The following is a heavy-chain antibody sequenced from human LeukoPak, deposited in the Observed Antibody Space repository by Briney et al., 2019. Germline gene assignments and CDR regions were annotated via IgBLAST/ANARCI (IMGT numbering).Heavy chain of an antibody. V-gene: IGHV1-8*02. Sequence: ASVKVSCKASGYTFTSYGISWVRQAPGQGLEWMGWMNPNSGNTGYAQKFQGRVTMTRNTSISTAYMELSSLRSEDTAVYYCARGLTYYDFWSGYYTGYYFDYWGQGTLVTVSS. D-gene: IGHD3-3*01. CDR3: ARGLTYYDFWSGYYTGYYFDY. CDR1: GYTFTSYG. CDR2: MNPNSGNT. J-gene: IGHJ4*02.